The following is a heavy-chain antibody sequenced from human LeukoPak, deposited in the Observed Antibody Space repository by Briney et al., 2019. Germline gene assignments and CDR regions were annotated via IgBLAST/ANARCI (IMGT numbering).Heavy chain of an antibody. Sequence: PGRSLRLSCAASGFTFDDYAMHWVRQVPGKGLEWVSGISWNSGSIGYADSVKGRFTISRDNSKNTLYLQMNSLRAEDTAVYYCAKDPHSSGWYGGGIDYWGQGTLVTVSS. J-gene: IGHJ4*02. D-gene: IGHD6-19*01. CDR3: AKDPHSSGWYGGGIDY. V-gene: IGHV3-9*01. CDR1: GFTFDDYA. CDR2: ISWNSGSI.